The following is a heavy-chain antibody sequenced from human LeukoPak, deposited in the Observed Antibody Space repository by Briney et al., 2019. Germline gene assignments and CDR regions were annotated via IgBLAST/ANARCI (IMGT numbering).Heavy chain of an antibody. CDR2: IIPIFGTA. Sequence: SVKVSCKASGGTFSSYAISWVRQAPGQGLEWMGGIIPIFGTANYAQKFQGRVTITADESTSTAYMELSSLRSEDTAVYYCARDAPYCSGGSCYVDDWGQGTLVTVSS. J-gene: IGHJ4*02. D-gene: IGHD2-15*01. V-gene: IGHV1-69*13. CDR3: ARDAPYCSGGSCYVDD. CDR1: GGTFSSYA.